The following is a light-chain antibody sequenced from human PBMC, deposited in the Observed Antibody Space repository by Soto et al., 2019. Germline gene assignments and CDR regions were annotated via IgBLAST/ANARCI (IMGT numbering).Light chain of an antibody. J-gene: IGKJ2*01. Sequence: DIVMTQSPLSLPVTPGEPASISCRSSQSLLHTNGYNYLDWFLQKPGQSPQLLIYLGSSRASGGPNSFSGRGAGTDFTLKSSGVEAEDVGIYYCLPALHSPYTFGQGTKLEIK. V-gene: IGKV2-28*01. CDR2: LGS. CDR3: LPALHSPYT. CDR1: QSLLHTNGYNY.